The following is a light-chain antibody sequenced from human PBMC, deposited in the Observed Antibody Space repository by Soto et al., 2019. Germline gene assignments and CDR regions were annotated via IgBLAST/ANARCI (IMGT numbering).Light chain of an antibody. Sequence: QSALTQPASVSGSPGQSITISCTGTSSDVGSYNLVSWYQQHPGKAPKLIIYEGNKRPSGVSNRFSGSKSGNTASLTISWLQAEDEADYYCYSYASSDTYVFGTGTKLTVL. CDR3: YSYASSDTYV. CDR1: SSDVGSYNL. V-gene: IGLV2-23*01. CDR2: EGN. J-gene: IGLJ1*01.